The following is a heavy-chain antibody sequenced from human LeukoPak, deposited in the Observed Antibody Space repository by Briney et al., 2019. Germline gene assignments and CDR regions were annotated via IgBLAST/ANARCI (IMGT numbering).Heavy chain of an antibody. J-gene: IGHJ4*02. CDR3: AKDHGAAVVPRRFDY. Sequence: GGSLRLSCAAYGFSFRNYGMSWVRQTPGKGLEWVSTIYYSGGDTYSADSVKGRFTISRDNSRNMVYLQMNSLRAEDTAVYYCAKDHGAAVVPRRFDYWGRGTMVIVSS. V-gene: IGHV3-23*01. CDR1: GFSFRNYG. D-gene: IGHD2-21*01. CDR2: IYYSGGDT.